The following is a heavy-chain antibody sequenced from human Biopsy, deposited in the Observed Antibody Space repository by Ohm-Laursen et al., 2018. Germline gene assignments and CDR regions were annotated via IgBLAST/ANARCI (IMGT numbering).Heavy chain of an antibody. CDR1: GASIEEYY. Sequence: GTLSLTWTVSGASIEEYYWTWIRQAPGKTLEWIASINYRGNTNYNPSLKSRVTMSAHTSTNQFSLKLTSVTAADTAVYYCARDKITYCTSTSCDYFGMDVWGQGTTVTVSS. J-gene: IGHJ6*02. D-gene: IGHD2-2*01. V-gene: IGHV4-59*01. CDR3: ARDKITYCTSTSCDYFGMDV. CDR2: INYRGNT.